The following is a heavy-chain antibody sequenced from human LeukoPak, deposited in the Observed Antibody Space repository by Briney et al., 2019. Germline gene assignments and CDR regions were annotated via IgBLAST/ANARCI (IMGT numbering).Heavy chain of an antibody. V-gene: IGHV5-51*01. CDR2: IYPGDSDT. CDR3: ARPQDFGLTGMNAFDI. J-gene: IGHJ3*02. D-gene: IGHD7-27*01. CDR1: GYSFISYW. Sequence: GESLKISCKGSGYSFISYWFAWVRQMPGKGLDWMGIIYPGDSDTRYSPSFQGQVTISADKSISTAYVQWSSLKASDTAMYYCARPQDFGLTGMNAFDIWGQGTMVTVSS.